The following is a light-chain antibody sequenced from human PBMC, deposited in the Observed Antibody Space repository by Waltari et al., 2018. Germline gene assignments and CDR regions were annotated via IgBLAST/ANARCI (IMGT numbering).Light chain of an antibody. CDR1: QSVSSS. V-gene: IGKV3-15*01. Sequence: EIVMTQSPATLSVSPGERATISCRASQSVSSSLAWYQQKPGQDPRLLIYGASTRATGIPARFSGSGSGTEFTLTISSLQSEDFAVYYCQQYNNWPPWTFGQGTKVEIK. CDR3: QQYNNWPPWT. CDR2: GAS. J-gene: IGKJ1*01.